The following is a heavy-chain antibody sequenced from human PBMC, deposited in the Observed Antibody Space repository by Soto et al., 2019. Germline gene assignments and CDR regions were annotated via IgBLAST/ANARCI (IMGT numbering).Heavy chain of an antibody. CDR2: ISAYNGNA. D-gene: IGHD1-26*01. J-gene: IGHJ4*02. Sequence: ATVKVSCKASGYTFTSYGISWVRQAPGQRLEWMGWISAYNGNAKYAQKFQGRVTMTTDTSTSTAYMELRSLRSDYTAVYYCARDLGGSYYAPVDYWGQGTLVTVSS. CDR3: ARDLGGSYYAPVDY. V-gene: IGHV1-18*01. CDR1: GYTFTSYG.